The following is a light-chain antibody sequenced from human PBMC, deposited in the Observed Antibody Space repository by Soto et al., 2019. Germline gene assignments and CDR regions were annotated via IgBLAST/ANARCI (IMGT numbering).Light chain of an antibody. J-gene: IGKJ3*01. CDR3: QHYGSSPSFT. CDR1: QSVNSDY. V-gene: IGKV3-20*01. CDR2: GTF. Sequence: ESVLTQSPGTLSLSPGGRATLSCRASQSVNSDYLAWYQQRPRQAPRLLIYGTFNRPTRIPDRFSGTRSGTDLTLTISRLEPEDFAVYYCQHYGSSPSFTFSPGTKVDIK.